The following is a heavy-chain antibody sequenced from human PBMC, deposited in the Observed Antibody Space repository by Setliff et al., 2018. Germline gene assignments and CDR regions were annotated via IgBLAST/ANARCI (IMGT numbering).Heavy chain of an antibody. CDR1: DYPLLSYG. J-gene: IGHJ4*02. D-gene: IGHD3-3*01. CDR2: ISAYTGNA. Sequence: ASVKVSCKASDYPLLSYGISWVRQAPGQGPEWIGWISAYTGNADYAQNFQGRVTLTTDTSTNTAYMELRSLRSDDTAVYYCARAPRLEWILPTFDYWGQGTPVTVSS. CDR3: ARAPRLEWILPTFDY. V-gene: IGHV1-18*01.